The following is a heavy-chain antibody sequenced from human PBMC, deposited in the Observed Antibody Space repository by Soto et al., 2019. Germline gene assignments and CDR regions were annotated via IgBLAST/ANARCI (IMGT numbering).Heavy chain of an antibody. V-gene: IGHV3-11*01. CDR2: TNSSGSTI. Sequence: QVQLVESGGGVVKPGGSLRLSCAASGFTFSDYYMSWIRQAPGKGLEWVADTNSSGSTIYYADSVKGRFTISRDNAKNPLYLQMNSLRAEDTAVYYCASALGRDGYSLDYWGQGTLVTVSS. D-gene: IGHD4-4*01. J-gene: IGHJ4*02. CDR3: ASALGRDGYSLDY. CDR1: GFTFSDYY.